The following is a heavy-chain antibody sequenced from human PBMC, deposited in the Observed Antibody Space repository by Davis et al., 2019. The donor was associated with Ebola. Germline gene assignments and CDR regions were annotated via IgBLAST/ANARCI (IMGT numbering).Heavy chain of an antibody. V-gene: IGHV3-23*01. D-gene: IGHD1-26*01. CDR1: GFTFSTYA. CDR3: AKQRGVGAIDYDY. Sequence: GGSLRPSCAASGFTFSTYAMGWVRQAPGKGLEWVSDNSSGGGAPYYADSVKGRFTTFRDNPKNTLYLQMNSLRADATAVYYGAKQRGVGAIDYDYWGRGTVVTVSS. J-gene: IGHJ4*02. CDR2: NSSGGGAP.